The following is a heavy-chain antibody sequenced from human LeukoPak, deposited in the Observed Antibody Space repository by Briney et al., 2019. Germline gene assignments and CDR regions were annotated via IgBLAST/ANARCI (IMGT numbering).Heavy chain of an antibody. CDR3: ATGPYDILTGSYFDFDY. J-gene: IGHJ4*02. D-gene: IGHD3-9*01. CDR2: FDPEDGET. CDR1: GYTLTELS. Sequence: ASVKVSCKVSGYTLTELSMHWVRQAPGKGLEWMGGFDPEDGETIYAQKFQGRVTMTEDTSTDTAYVELSSLRSEDTAVYYCATGPYDILTGSYFDFDYWGQGTLVTVSS. V-gene: IGHV1-24*01.